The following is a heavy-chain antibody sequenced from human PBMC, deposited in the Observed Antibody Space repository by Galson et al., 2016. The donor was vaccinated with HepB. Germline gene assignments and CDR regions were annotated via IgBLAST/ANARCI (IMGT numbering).Heavy chain of an antibody. CDR3: ARGGTWLTYCDY. V-gene: IGHV4-34*01. Sequence: SETLSLTCGVLGGSLGANYWSWIRQAPGKGLEWIGEIRPNGATNYNPSLKSRITMSLDASKNEFTLNLASMTAADTAVYYCARGGTWLTYCDYWGQGTLVTVSS. D-gene: IGHD1-14*01. CDR1: GGSLGANY. J-gene: IGHJ4*02. CDR2: IRPNGAT.